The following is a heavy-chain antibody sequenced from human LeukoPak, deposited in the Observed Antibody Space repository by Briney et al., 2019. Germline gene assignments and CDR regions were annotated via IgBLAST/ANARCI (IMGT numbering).Heavy chain of an antibody. CDR3: TRDRAYKTFDY. J-gene: IGHJ4*02. CDR2: IRPDGSEA. CDR1: GFTFSSSW. D-gene: IGHD3-16*01. V-gene: IGHV3-7*04. Sequence: QTGGSLRLSCAASGFTFSSSWMTWVRQAPGKGLEWVAVIRPDGSEAAYVDSVIGRFTISRDNAKNSLFLQMISLRVEDTAVYHCTRDRAYKTFDYWGQGALVTVSS.